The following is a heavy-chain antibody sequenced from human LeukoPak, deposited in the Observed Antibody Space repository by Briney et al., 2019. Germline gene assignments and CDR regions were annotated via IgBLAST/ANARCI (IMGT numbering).Heavy chain of an antibody. CDR3: ARGSRGLRYDAFDI. CDR1: GYSISSGYY. J-gene: IGHJ3*02. D-gene: IGHD5-24*01. V-gene: IGHV4-38-2*01. CDR2: MYTSGYISGTTSGTT. Sequence: PSETLSLTCAVSGYSISSGYYWGWIRQRPGKGLEWIGLMYTSGYISGTTSGTTNYNPSLRSRVTISVDTSKNQFSLNLSSVTAADTAVYYCARGSRGLRYDAFDIWGQGTMVTVSS.